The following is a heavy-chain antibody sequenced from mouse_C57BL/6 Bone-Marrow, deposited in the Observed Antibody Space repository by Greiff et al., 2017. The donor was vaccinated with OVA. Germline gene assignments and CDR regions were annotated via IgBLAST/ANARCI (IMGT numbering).Heavy chain of an antibody. CDR1: GFTFSSYA. D-gene: IGHD1-1*01. J-gene: IGHJ3*01. CDR2: ISSGGDYI. CDR3: TRENYYGSRGFAY. V-gene: IGHV5-9-1*02. Sequence: EVHLLESGEGLVKPGGSLKLSCAASGFTFSSYAMSWVRQTPEQGLEWVAYISSGGDYIYYADTVKGRFTISGDNARNTLYLQMSSLKSEDTAMYYCTRENYYGSRGFAYWGQGTLVTVSA.